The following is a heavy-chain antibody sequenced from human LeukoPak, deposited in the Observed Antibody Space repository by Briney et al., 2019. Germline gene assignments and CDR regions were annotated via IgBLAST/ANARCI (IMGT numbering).Heavy chain of an antibody. D-gene: IGHD3-22*01. J-gene: IGHJ4*02. CDR1: GFTFGDYT. CDR2: IRSKAYGGTA. V-gene: IGHV3-49*04. Sequence: PGGSLRLSCSASGFTFGDYTMNWVRQTPGKGLEWVGFIRSKAYGGTAEYAASVKGRFTISRDDSKSIAYLQMNSLKTEDTAVYYCTRRNYYYDSSGYYSYIDHWGQGTLVTVSS. CDR3: TRRNYYYDSSGYYSYIDH.